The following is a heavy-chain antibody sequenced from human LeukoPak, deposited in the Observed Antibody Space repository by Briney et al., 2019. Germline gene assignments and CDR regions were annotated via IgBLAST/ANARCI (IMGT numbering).Heavy chain of an antibody. CDR2: ISSSSSYI. Sequence: SGGSLRLSCAASGFTFSSYSMNWVRRAPGKGLEWVSSISSSSSYIYYADSVKGRFTISRDHAQNSLYLQMNSLRAEDTAVYYCARHGRRWLYYYMDVWGKGATVTVSS. D-gene: IGHD3-22*01. CDR1: GFTFSSYS. CDR3: ARHGRRWLYYYMDV. V-gene: IGHV3-21*01. J-gene: IGHJ6*03.